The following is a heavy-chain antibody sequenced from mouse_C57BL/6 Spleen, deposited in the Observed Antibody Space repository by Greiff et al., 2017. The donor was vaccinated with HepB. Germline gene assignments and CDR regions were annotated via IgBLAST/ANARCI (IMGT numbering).Heavy chain of an antibody. Sequence: VQLKESGAELVRPGASVKLSCTASGFNIKDDYMHWVKQRPEQGLEWIGWIDPENGDTEYASKFQGKATITADTSSNTAYLQLSSLTSEDTAVYYCTTPPTVVATEAMDYWGQGTSVTVSS. CDR3: TTPPTVVATEAMDY. CDR1: GFNIKDDY. V-gene: IGHV14-4*01. CDR2: IDPENGDT. J-gene: IGHJ4*01. D-gene: IGHD1-1*01.